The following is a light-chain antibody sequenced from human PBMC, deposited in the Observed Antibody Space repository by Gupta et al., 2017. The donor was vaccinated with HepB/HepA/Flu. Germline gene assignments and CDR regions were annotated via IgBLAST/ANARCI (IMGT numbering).Light chain of an antibody. J-gene: IGKJ2*04. Sequence: EIVMTQSPATLSVSPGERATLSCRASQSVTSNLAWYQQKPGQAPRLLIYGTSTRATGIPARFSGGGSGTEFTLTISSLQSEGFAVYYCQQYHNWPPCSFGQGTKLEI. CDR2: GTS. V-gene: IGKV3-15*01. CDR3: QQYHNWPPCS. CDR1: QSVTSN.